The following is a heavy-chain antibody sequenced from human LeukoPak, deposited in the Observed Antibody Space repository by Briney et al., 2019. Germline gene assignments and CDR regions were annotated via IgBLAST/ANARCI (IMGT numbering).Heavy chain of an antibody. CDR1: GYTFTSYY. CDR2: INPSGGST. Sequence: ASVKVSCKASGYTFTSYYMHWVRQAPGQGLEWMGIINPSGGSTSYAQKFQGRVTMTRDTSTSTVYMELSSLRSEDTAVYYCARVAPPPITMIVVARYYFDYWGQGTLVTVSS. D-gene: IGHD3-22*01. J-gene: IGHJ4*02. V-gene: IGHV1-46*01. CDR3: ARVAPPPITMIVVARYYFDY.